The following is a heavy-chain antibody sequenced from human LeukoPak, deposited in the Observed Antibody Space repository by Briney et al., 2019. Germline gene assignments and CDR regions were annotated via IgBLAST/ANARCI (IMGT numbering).Heavy chain of an antibody. CDR3: ARPSRMGSGWDAFDI. CDR1: GGSISNYY. D-gene: IGHD3-22*01. V-gene: IGHV4-59*08. J-gene: IGHJ3*02. Sequence: SETLSLTCTVSGGSISNYYWSWIRQPPGKELEWIGYISYSGSTNYNPSLTSRVTISVDTSKNQFSLNLSSVTAADTAVYYCARPSRMGSGWDAFDIWGQGTMVTVSS. CDR2: ISYSGST.